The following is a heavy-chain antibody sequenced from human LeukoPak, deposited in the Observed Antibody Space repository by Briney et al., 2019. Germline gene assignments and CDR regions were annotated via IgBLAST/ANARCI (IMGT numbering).Heavy chain of an antibody. Sequence: GGPLRLSCAASGFTFSSYVMHGLRQAPDKGLEWVAVIWYDGNNKYYPDSVKGRFTISRDNCKNTLYQQMNSLRAEDTAVYYGARAYLTRNLSLYPPGPMYWGQGTLVTVSS. D-gene: IGHD3-16*02. J-gene: IGHJ4*02. CDR2: IWYDGNNK. CDR1: GFTFSSYV. V-gene: IGHV3-33*01. CDR3: ARAYLTRNLSLYPPGPMY.